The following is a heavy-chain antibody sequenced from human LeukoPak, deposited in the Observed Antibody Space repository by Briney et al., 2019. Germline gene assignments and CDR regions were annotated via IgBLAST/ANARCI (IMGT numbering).Heavy chain of an antibody. CDR3: AKDRSGGFFDY. V-gene: IGHV3-23*01. D-gene: IGHD3-16*01. J-gene: IGHJ4*02. Sequence: PGGSLRLSCAASGFTVSSNYMSWVRQAPGKGLEWVSAITGNGGSTYYADSVKGRFTVSRDNSKNTLYLQMNSLRAEDTAVYYCAKDRSGGFFDYWGQGTLVTVSS. CDR1: GFTVSSNY. CDR2: ITGNGGST.